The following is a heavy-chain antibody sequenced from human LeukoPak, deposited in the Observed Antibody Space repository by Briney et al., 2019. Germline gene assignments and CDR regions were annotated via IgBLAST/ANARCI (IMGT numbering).Heavy chain of an antibody. J-gene: IGHJ4*02. Sequence: SQTLSLTCTVSGGSISSGGYYWSWIRQHPGKGLEWIGYIYYSGSTYYNPSLKSRVTISVDTSKNQFSLKLSSVTAADTAVYYCASFVLGDTAMVSRSPLYYFDYWGQGTLVTVSS. CDR2: IYYSGST. V-gene: IGHV4-30-4*08. CDR3: ASFVLGDTAMVSRSPLYYFDY. CDR1: GGSISSGGYY. D-gene: IGHD5-18*01.